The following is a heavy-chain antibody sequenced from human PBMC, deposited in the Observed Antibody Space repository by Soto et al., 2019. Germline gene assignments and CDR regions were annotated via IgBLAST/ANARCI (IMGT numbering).Heavy chain of an antibody. CDR2: IKQGGSEK. J-gene: IGHJ3*02. V-gene: IGHV3-7*01. CDR1: GFTFNSFW. D-gene: IGHD1-1*01. Sequence: GGSLRLSCAASGFTFNSFWMTWVRQAPGKGLEWVANIKQGGSEKFYLDSVKGRFTISRDNAKNSLFLQMNSLRAEDTAMYYCARDSGYNWNDYAFDIWGQGTMVTV. CDR3: ARDSGYNWNDYAFDI.